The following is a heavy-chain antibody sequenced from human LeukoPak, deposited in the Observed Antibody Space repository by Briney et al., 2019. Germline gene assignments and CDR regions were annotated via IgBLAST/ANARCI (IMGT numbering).Heavy chain of an antibody. CDR2: INHGGST. CDR1: GGSFSGDF. J-gene: IGHJ3*02. D-gene: IGHD3-22*01. CDR3: ARAIPVYDSSGYHSGAFDI. Sequence: SETLSLTCAVYGGSFSGDFWSWVRQSPGKGLEWIGEINHGGSTTYNPSLKSRVTISVDTSKNPFSLTLSSVTAADTAVYYCARAIPVYDSSGYHSGAFDIWGQGTMVTVSS. V-gene: IGHV4-34*01.